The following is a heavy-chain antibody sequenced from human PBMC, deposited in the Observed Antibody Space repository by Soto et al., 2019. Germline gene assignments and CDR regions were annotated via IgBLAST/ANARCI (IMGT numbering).Heavy chain of an antibody. Sequence: QVQLVESGGGVVQPGWSLRLSCAASGFTFSNNGMHWVRQAPGKGLEWVAFISNDESDTYYVDSVKGRFSISRDNSKNTLYLKMNSLSVEEKAVYYCVTGHWNYFDYWGQGNLVTVSS. CDR2: ISNDESDT. CDR3: VTGHWNYFDY. D-gene: IGHD3-3*01. J-gene: IGHJ4*02. V-gene: IGHV3-30*03. CDR1: GFTFSNNG.